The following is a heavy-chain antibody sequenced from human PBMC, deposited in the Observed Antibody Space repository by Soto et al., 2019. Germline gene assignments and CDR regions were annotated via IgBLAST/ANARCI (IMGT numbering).Heavy chain of an antibody. Sequence: EVQLVESGGGLVQPGGSLRLSCAASGFTFSSYWMSWVRQAPGKGLEWVANIRQDGSDKYYVDSVKGRFTISRDNSKNSLDLPMNSLRAGDTAIYYCASPQPWVGKGGDFDYWGQGTLVTVSS. V-gene: IGHV3-7*05. J-gene: IGHJ4*02. CDR2: IRQDGSDK. CDR3: ASPQPWVGKGGDFDY. CDR1: GFTFSSYW. D-gene: IGHD1-26*01.